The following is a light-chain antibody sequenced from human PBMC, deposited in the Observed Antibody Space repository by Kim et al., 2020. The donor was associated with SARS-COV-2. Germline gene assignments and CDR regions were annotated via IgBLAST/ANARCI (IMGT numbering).Light chain of an antibody. CDR2: GAS. Sequence: EIVLTQSPGTLSLSPGERATLFCRASQSVTSNYLAWYQQKPGQAPRLLIYGASSRATGIPDRFSGSGSGTDFTLTISRVEPEESAVYYCQQYGSSPWTFGQGTKVDIK. CDR3: QQYGSSPWT. CDR1: QSVTSNY. J-gene: IGKJ1*01. V-gene: IGKV3-20*01.